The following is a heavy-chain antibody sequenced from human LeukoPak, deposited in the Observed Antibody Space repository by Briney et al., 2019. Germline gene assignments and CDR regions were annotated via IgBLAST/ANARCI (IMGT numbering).Heavy chain of an antibody. V-gene: IGHV1-69*06. J-gene: IGHJ6*04. D-gene: IGHD2-2*01. CDR3: ARANIVVVPAAKGPHYYYYGMDV. CDR1: GGTFSSYA. CDR2: IIPISGTA. Sequence: ASVKVSCKASGGTFSSYAISWVRQAPGQGLEWMGGIIPISGTANYAQKFQGRVTITADKSTSTAYMELSSLRSEDTAVYYCARANIVVVPAAKGPHYYYYGMDVWGKGTTVTVSS.